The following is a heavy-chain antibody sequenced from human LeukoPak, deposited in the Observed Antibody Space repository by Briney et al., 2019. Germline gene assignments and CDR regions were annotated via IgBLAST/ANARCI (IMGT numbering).Heavy chain of an antibody. J-gene: IGHJ3*02. CDR1: GGSIRGDH. CDR3: ARRNDFDI. Sequence: PSETLSLTSTVSGGSIRGDHWNSIPQPPGKGLEWIGSIYYSGNTNYNPSLKSRVTISVDTSKNQFSLKLSSVTAADTAVYYCARRNDFDIWGQGTMVTVSS. V-gene: IGHV4-59*08. CDR2: IYYSGNT.